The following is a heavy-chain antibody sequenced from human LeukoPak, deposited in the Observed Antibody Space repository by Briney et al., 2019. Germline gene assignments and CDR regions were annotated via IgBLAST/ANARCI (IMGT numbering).Heavy chain of an antibody. Sequence: ASVKVSCKTSGYTFTDYYIHWVRQAPGQGLEWMGWINPNSGETNSAQKFQGRVTMTGDTSISTAYMELRRVTPDDTAVYYCARDRDYSNTERGFDYWGQGTLVTVSS. V-gene: IGHV1-2*02. J-gene: IGHJ4*02. CDR2: INPNSGET. D-gene: IGHD4-11*01. CDR1: GYTFTDYY. CDR3: ARDRDYSNTERGFDY.